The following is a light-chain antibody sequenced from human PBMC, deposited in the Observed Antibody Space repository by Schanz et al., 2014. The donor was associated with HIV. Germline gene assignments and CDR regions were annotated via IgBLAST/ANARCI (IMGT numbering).Light chain of an antibody. CDR1: SSNIGSNT. V-gene: IGLV1-44*01. CDR2: SNN. CDR3: TSYTTNRTVA. Sequence: QSVLTQPPSASGTPGQRVTISCSGSSSNIGSNTVNWHQHLPGAAPKLLIYSNNQRPSGVPDRFSGSKSANTASLAISGLQADDEGDYYCTSYTTNRTVAFGGGTKLTVL. J-gene: IGLJ3*02.